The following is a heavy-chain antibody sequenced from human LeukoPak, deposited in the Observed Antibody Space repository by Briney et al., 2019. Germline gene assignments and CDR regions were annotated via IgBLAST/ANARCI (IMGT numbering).Heavy chain of an antibody. V-gene: IGHV1-69*05. CDR1: GGTFSSYA. CDR2: IIPIFGTA. Sequence: ASVKVSCKASGGTFSSYAISWVRQAPGQGLEWMGGIIPIFGTANYAQKFQGRVTITTDESTSTAYMELSSLRSEDTAVYYCASQMVPAAIGGYYYYMDVWGKGTTVTVSS. D-gene: IGHD2-2*02. CDR3: ASQMVPAAIGGYYYYMDV. J-gene: IGHJ6*03.